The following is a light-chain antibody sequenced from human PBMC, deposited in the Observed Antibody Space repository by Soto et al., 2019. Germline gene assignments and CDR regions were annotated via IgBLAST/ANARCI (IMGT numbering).Light chain of an antibody. V-gene: IGKV1-39*01. J-gene: IGKJ2*01. CDR1: QSISSY. CDR3: QQSYSTLYT. Sequence: DIQMTQSPSSLSASVGDRVTITCRASQSISSYLNWYQQKPGKAPKLLIYAASSLQSGVPSRFSGSGSGTDFTLNISSLQPEDFATYYCQQSYSTLYTVGQGTKLEIK. CDR2: AAS.